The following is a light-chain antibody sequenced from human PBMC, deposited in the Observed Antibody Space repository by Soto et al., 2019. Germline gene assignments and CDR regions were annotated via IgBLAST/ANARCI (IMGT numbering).Light chain of an antibody. Sequence: DIQMTQSPSSLSGSVVDRVTITFLASQSITTSLNWYQQKPGKAPKLLMYAISTLQSGVPSRFGGSGSGTEFTLTISSLQPDDFATYYCQQSYSTPYTCGQGTKGDIK. CDR3: QQSYSTPYT. J-gene: IGKJ2*01. V-gene: IGKV1-39*01. CDR2: AIS. CDR1: QSITTS.